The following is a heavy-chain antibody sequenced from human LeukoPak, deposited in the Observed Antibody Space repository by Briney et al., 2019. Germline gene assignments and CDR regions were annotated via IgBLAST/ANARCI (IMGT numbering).Heavy chain of an antibody. J-gene: IGHJ4*02. CDR3: AKTYGHFDD. V-gene: IGHV3-21*01. Sequence: GGSLRLSCAASGFTFTSYTMNWVRQAPGKGLEWVSSITSGSSYVYYADSVKGRFTISRDNAKNSLYLQMTSLRVEDTAVYYCAKTYGHFDDWGQGTLVTVSS. D-gene: IGHD4-17*01. CDR2: ITSGSSYV. CDR1: GFTFTSYT.